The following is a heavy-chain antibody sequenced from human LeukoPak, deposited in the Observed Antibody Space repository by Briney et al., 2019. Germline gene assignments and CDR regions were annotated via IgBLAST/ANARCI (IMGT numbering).Heavy chain of an antibody. Sequence: SETLSLTCTVSGGSISSSSYYWGWIRQPPGKGLEWIGSIYYSGSTYYNPSLKSRVTISMDTSKNQFSLKLSSVTAADTAVYYCARHGAYGSGSYVGTLDYWGQGTLVTVSS. V-gene: IGHV4-39*01. J-gene: IGHJ4*02. CDR3: ARHGAYGSGSYVGTLDY. CDR1: GGSISSSSYY. D-gene: IGHD3-10*01. CDR2: IYYSGST.